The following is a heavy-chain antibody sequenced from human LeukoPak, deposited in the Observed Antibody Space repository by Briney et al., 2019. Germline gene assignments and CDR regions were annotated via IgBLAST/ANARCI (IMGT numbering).Heavy chain of an antibody. J-gene: IGHJ6*02. CDR1: GFTVSSNY. CDR2: IYSGGST. D-gene: IGHD5-12*01. Sequence: GGSLRLSCAASGFTVSSNYMSWVRQAPGKGLEWVSVIYSGGSTYYADSVKGRFTISRDNSKNTLYLQMNSLRAEDTAVYYCARDRSVYIERYCGMDVWGQGTTVTVSS. CDR3: ARDRSVYIERYCGMDV. V-gene: IGHV3-53*01.